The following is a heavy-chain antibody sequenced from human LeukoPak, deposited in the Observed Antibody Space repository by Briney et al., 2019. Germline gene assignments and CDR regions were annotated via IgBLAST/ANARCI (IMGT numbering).Heavy chain of an antibody. Sequence: GGSLRLSCAASGFTFSSYAMSWVRQAPGKGLERVSAISGSGGSTYYADSVKGRFTISRDNSKNTLYLQMNSLRAEDTAVYYCAKDPLGGDFEGDFDYWGQGTLVTVSS. CDR1: GFTFSSYA. CDR2: ISGSGGST. D-gene: IGHD2-21*02. CDR3: AKDPLGGDFEGDFDY. V-gene: IGHV3-23*01. J-gene: IGHJ4*02.